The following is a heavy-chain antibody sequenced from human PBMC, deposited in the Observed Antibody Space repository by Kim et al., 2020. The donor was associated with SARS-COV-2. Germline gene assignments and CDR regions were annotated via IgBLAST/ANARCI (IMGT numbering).Heavy chain of an antibody. V-gene: IGHV1-46*01. CDR2: TNAGSGGT. D-gene: IGHD1-20*01. J-gene: IGHJ4*02. CDR3: ARAEGSYKKYDY. Sequence: ASVKVSCKASVYTFTKYYVHWVRQAPGQGLEWMGITNAGSGGTTYEQKYQGRITMTRDTSTSTVYMELSSLTSDDTAVYYCARAEGSYKKYDYWGQGTLVTVSS. CDR1: VYTFTKYY.